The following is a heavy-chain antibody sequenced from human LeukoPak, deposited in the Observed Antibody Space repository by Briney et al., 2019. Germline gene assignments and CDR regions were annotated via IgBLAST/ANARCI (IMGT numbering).Heavy chain of an antibody. J-gene: IGHJ4*02. V-gene: IGHV4-39*01. CDR3: ARDYGVKFDY. CDR1: GGSISSSSYS. Sequence: SETLSLTCTVSGGSISSSSYSWGWIRQPPGKGLEWIGSIYYSGSTYYNPSPKSRVTISVDTSKNQFSLKLSSVTAADTAVYYCARDYGVKFDYWGQGTLVTVSS. D-gene: IGHD4-17*01. CDR2: IYYSGST.